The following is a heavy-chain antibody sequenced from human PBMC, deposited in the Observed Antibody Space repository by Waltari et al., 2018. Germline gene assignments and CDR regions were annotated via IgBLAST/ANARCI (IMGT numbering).Heavy chain of an antibody. CDR3: ARSVAARRINWFDP. V-gene: IGHV4-39*02. J-gene: IGHJ5*02. D-gene: IGHD6-6*01. CDR2: IHHTGII. CDR1: AGSISRTTDS. Sequence: QLQLQESGPGLLRPSETLSLTCTAAAGSISRTTDSWGWIRQPPGKGLEWIGSIHHTGIIYYNPSLKTRVTISADTSRQHLSLKLRSVTAADTALYYCARSVAARRINWFDPWGQGTLVTVSS.